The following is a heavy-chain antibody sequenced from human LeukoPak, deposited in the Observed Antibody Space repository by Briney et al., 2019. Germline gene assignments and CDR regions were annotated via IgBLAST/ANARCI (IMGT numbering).Heavy chain of an antibody. D-gene: IGHD3-3*01. V-gene: IGHV4-39*07. CDR1: GDSISNTYYY. CDR2: VYYTGSP. CDR3: ATTSCDFLSGFDY. Sequence: SETLSLTCTVSGDSISNTYYYWGWIRQPPGKGLEWIASVYYTGSPYYNPSLKSRVTISLDTSKNQFSLRVNSVTAADTAVYYCATTSCDFLSGFDYWGQGTLVTVSS. J-gene: IGHJ4*02.